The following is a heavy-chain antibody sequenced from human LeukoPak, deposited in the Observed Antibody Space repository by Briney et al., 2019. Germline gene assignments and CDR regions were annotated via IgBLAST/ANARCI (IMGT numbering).Heavy chain of an antibody. V-gene: IGHV1-2*02. CDR1: GYTFTGYY. D-gene: IGHD3-9*01. CDR2: INPNSGGT. Sequence: ASAKVSCKASGYTFTGYYMHWVRQAPGQGLEWMGWINPNSGGTNYAQKFQGRVTMTRDTSISTAYMELSRLRSDDTAVYYCAREGLYYDILTGYLYYFDYWGQGTLVTVSS. CDR3: AREGLYYDILTGYLYYFDY. J-gene: IGHJ4*02.